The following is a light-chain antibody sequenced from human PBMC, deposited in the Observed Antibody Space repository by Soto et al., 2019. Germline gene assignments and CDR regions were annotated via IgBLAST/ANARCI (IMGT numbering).Light chain of an antibody. CDR3: SSYTRTSTHV. CDR2: DVT. CDR1: SSDVGGYNY. Sequence: QSALTQPAPVSGSPGQSITISCTGTSSDVGGYNYVSWYQHHPGKAPKLMIYDVTNRPSGVSYRFSGSKSGNTASLTISGLQAEDEADYYCSSYTRTSTHVFGTGTKLTVL. J-gene: IGLJ1*01. V-gene: IGLV2-14*03.